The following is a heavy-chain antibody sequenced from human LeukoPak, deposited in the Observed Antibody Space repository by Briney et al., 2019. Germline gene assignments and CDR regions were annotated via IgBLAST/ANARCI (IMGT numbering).Heavy chain of an antibody. V-gene: IGHV3-30-3*01. D-gene: IGHD3-10*01. CDR2: ISYDGSNK. CDR3: ARGGFAAGMTIDY. CDR1: GFTFSSYA. J-gene: IGHJ4*02. Sequence: GRSLRLSCAASGFTFSSYAMHWVRQAPGKGLEWVAVISYDGSNKYYADSVKGRFTISRDNSKNTLYLQMNSLRAEDTAVYYCARGGFAAGMTIDYWGQGTLVTVSS.